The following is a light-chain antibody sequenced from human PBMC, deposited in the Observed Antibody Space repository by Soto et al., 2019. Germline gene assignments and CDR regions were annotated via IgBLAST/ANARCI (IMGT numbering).Light chain of an antibody. CDR1: QSVRSD. V-gene: IGKV3-15*01. CDR2: RAS. J-gene: IGKJ5*01. CDR3: QQYNRWPIT. Sequence: EIVMTQSPAPLSVSPGERVTLSCRASQSVRSDLAWYQQKPRQAPRLLIYRASTRATGIPARFSGGGSGTEFTLTVTSLQSEDSAVYYCQQYNRWPITFGQGTRLEIK.